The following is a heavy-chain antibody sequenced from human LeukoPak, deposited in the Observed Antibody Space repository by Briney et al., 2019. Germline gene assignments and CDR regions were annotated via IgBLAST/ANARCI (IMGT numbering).Heavy chain of an antibody. Sequence: GGSLRLPCAASGFTFSGSAMHWVRQASGKGLEWVGRIRSKTHTYATAYAASVKGRFTISRDDSKNTAYLQMNSLKTEDTAVYYCTRHGGRDYYDSSEDAFDIWGQGTMVTVSS. CDR3: TRHGGRDYYDSSEDAFDI. J-gene: IGHJ3*02. V-gene: IGHV3-73*01. D-gene: IGHD3-22*01. CDR1: GFTFSGSA. CDR2: IRSKTHTYAT.